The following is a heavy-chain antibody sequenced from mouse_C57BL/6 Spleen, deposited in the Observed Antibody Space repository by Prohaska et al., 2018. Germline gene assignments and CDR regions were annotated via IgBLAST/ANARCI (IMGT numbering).Heavy chain of an antibody. Sequence: PGQGLEWIGDIYPGSGSTNYNEKFKSKATLTVDTSSSTAYMQLSSLTSEDSAVYYCARSFITTVVATGDYFDYWGQGTTLTVSS. CDR3: ARSFITTVVATGDYFDY. CDR2: IYPGSGST. D-gene: IGHD1-1*01. V-gene: IGHV1-55*01. J-gene: IGHJ2*01.